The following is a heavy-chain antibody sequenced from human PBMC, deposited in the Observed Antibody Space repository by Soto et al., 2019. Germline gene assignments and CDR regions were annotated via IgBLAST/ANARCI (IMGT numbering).Heavy chain of an antibody. CDR1: GFTFSSYG. D-gene: IGHD1-26*01. J-gene: IGHJ4*02. CDR2: ISYDGSNK. V-gene: IGHV3-30*18. CDR3: AKPYPRYSGSYSNPDY. Sequence: PGGSLRLSCAASGFTFSSYGMHWVRQAPGKGLEWVAVISYDGSNKYYADSVKGRFTISRDNSKNTLYLQMNSLRAEDTAVYYCAKPYPRYSGSYSNPDYWGQGTLVTVSS.